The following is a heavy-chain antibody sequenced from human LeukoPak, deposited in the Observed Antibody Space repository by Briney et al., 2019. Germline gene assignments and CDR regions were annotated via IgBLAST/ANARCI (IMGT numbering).Heavy chain of an antibody. Sequence: SETLSLTCAVYGGSFSGYYWSWIRQPPGKGLEWIGEINHSGSTNYNPSLKSRVTISVDTSKNQFSLKLSSVTAADTAVYYCARSRGILGVTFGGVIVNDYWGQGTLVTVSS. CDR3: ARSRGILGVTFGGVIVNDY. CDR1: GGSFSGYY. J-gene: IGHJ4*02. V-gene: IGHV4-34*01. CDR2: INHSGST. D-gene: IGHD3-16*02.